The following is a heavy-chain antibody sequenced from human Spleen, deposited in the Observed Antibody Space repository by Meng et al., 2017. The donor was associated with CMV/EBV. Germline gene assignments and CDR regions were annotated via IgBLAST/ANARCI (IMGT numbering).Heavy chain of an antibody. J-gene: IGHJ4*02. CDR1: GGAFSGYY. CDR2: INHSGST. V-gene: IGHV4-34*01. D-gene: IGHD5-18*01. Sequence: QRQERGAGLLTASAALPPTVAVYGGAFSGYYWSWIRQPPGKGLEWIGEINHSGSTNYNPSLKSRVTISVDTSKNQFSLKLSSVTAADTAVYYCARAGGRRGYSYGHVLDYWGQGTLVTVSS. CDR3: ARAGGRRGYSYGHVLDY.